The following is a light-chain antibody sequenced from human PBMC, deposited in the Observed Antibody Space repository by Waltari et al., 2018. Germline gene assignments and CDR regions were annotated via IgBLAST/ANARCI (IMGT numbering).Light chain of an antibody. CDR3: MQGTHWPPWT. Sequence: DVVMIQSPLSLPVTHGQPASFSCRPSQSLVLSDGNPDLNWFRQRQGQPQRRLIYRVSNRESGVRDRMSGSGSGTDFTLKISRVEAEDVGVYYCMQGTHWPPWTFGQGTKVEIK. J-gene: IGKJ1*01. CDR1: QSLVLSDGNPD. V-gene: IGKV2-30*02. CDR2: RVS.